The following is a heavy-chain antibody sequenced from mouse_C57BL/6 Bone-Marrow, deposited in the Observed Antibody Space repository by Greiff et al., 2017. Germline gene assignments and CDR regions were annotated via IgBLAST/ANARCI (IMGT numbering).Heavy chain of an antibody. CDR2: IYPGDGDT. J-gene: IGHJ4*01. V-gene: IGHV1-80*01. Sequence: QVQLQQSGAELVQPGASVKISCKASGYAFSSYWMNWVQQRPGKGLEWIGQIYPGDGDTNYNGKFKGTATLTVDKSSSTAYMQVSSLTSEDSAGEVGARERGRYYAMDYWGQGTSVTVSS. CDR3: ARERGRYYAMDY. CDR1: GYAFSSYW.